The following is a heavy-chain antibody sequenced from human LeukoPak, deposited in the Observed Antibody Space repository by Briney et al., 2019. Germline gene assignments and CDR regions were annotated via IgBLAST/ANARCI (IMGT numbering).Heavy chain of an antibody. D-gene: IGHD3-10*01. J-gene: IGHJ4*02. V-gene: IGHV3-23*01. Sequence: GGSLRLSCAASGFTFSSYAMSWVGRAPGKGLEGVSAISGSGGSTYYADSVKGRLTISRDNSKKRLYLQMNRQRAEETAGYYGAREWSGFGELPDNWGQGTLVTVS. CDR3: AREWSGFGELPDN. CDR2: ISGSGGST. CDR1: GFTFSSYA.